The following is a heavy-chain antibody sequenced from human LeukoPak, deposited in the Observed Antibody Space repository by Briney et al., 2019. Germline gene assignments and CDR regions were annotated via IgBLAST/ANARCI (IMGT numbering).Heavy chain of an antibody. CDR3: ARATASGSGRAYDH. CDR1: GESMIGHY. D-gene: IGHD3-10*01. CDR2: IHHSGGT. Sequence: SETLSLTCAVYGESMIGHYWTWIRQPPGKRLEWIGEIHHSGGTNSNPSLKNRLTMSIDMSKNQFSLKLKSVTAADTAVYYWARATASGSGRAYDHWAQGNLVPVSS. J-gene: IGHJ4*02. V-gene: IGHV4-34*01.